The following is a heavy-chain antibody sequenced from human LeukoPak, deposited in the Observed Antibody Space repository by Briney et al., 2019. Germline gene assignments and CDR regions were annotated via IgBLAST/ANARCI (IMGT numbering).Heavy chain of an antibody. Sequence: GGSLRLSCAASGFTFSSYAMSWVRQAPGKGLEWVSAIIGSGGSTYYADSVKGRFTISRDNSKNTLYLQMNSLRAEDTAVYYCAKEYCSSTSCYTGNYYYYYYMDVWGKGTTVTVSS. J-gene: IGHJ6*03. CDR1: GFTFSSYA. D-gene: IGHD2-2*02. V-gene: IGHV3-23*01. CDR2: IIGSGGST. CDR3: AKEYCSSTSCYTGNYYYYYYMDV.